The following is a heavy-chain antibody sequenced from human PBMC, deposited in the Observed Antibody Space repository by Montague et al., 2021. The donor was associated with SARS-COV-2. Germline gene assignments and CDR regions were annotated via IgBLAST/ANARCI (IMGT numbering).Heavy chain of an antibody. V-gene: IGHV4-59*08. CDR2: IYFRKST. CDR1: VSWNSGADR. Sequence: SETLSLTCCRLVSWNSGADRRSTRLNPSHVRNSFAVIYFRKSTNYNPSLKSRVTISVDTSKNQFSLKLSSVTAADTAVYYCARHLEVDDDVWGRLVHYYYYGMDVWGQGTTVTVSS. J-gene: IGHJ6*02. D-gene: IGHD3-16*01. CDR3: ARHLEVDDDVWGRLVHYYYYGMDV.